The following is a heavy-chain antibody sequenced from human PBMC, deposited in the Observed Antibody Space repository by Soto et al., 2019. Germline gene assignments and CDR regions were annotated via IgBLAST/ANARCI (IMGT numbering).Heavy chain of an antibody. Sequence: GGSLRLSCAAFGFTFSNYGMHWVRQAPGKGLEWVAVIASDGTTKLYADSVKGRFTISRDISKDTLYLEMNSLRGEDTAVYYCAKESPRSFYVTVDSWGQGALVTVSS. V-gene: IGHV3-30*18. CDR1: GFTFSNYG. CDR3: AKESPRSFYVTVDS. D-gene: IGHD3-16*02. J-gene: IGHJ4*02. CDR2: IASDGTTK.